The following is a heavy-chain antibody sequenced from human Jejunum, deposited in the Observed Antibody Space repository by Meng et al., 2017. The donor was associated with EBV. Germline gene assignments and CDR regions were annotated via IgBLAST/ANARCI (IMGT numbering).Heavy chain of an antibody. CDR1: GYIFTSDA. J-gene: IGHJ5*02. CDR2: INTNTGKP. Sequence: QVQLVQSWSELKKPGAAAKVSCKASGYIFTSDAINWVRQTPGHGLEWMGWINTNTGKPMYVQGFTGRFVFSLDNSVNTAYLQINSLQTDDTAVYYCARGSNWFDRWGQGTLVTASS. CDR3: ARGSNWFDR. V-gene: IGHV7-4-1*02.